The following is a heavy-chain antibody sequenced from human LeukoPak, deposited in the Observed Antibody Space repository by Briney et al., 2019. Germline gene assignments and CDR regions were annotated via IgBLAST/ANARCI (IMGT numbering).Heavy chain of an antibody. Sequence: SQTLSLTCTVSGGSISSGDYYWSWIRQPPGKGLEWIGYIYYSGSTYYNPSLKSRVTISVDTSKNQFSLKLSSVTAADTAVYYCAREFITLVRGERGWFDPWGQGTLVSVSS. CDR1: GGSISSGDYY. D-gene: IGHD3-10*01. CDR3: AREFITLVRGERGWFDP. J-gene: IGHJ5*02. V-gene: IGHV4-30-4*01. CDR2: IYYSGST.